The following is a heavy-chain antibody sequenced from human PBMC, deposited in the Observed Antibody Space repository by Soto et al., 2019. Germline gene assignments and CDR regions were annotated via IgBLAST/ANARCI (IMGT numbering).Heavy chain of an antibody. CDR2: ISFDGVGD. CDR3: ATAYAQSFDP. Sequence: QVQLVESGGGVVQPGRSLRLSCVASGFTFNTSGMHWVRQAPGKGLEWMTFISFDGVGDYYADSVKGRFTISRDNSKNTLYLQMNSLRVEDTAVYYCATAYAQSFDPWGQGTLVTVSS. V-gene: IGHV3-30*03. J-gene: IGHJ5*02. D-gene: IGHD4-17*01. CDR1: GFTFNTSG.